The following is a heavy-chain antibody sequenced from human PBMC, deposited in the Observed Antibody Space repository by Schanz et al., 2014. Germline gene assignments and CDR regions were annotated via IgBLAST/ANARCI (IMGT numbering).Heavy chain of an antibody. CDR2: LRFDSRHI. CDR3: ARDGVAATTDFEY. J-gene: IGHJ4*02. Sequence: EVQLVESGGGLVKPGGSLRLSCTASGFSFAGYNMNWVRKSPGKGLGWVAFLRFDSRHIYYADSVKGRFTISRDNAKSSLHLQMNSLRADDTAVYYCARDGVAATTDFEYWGQGALVTVSS. V-gene: IGHV3-21*06. CDR1: GFSFAGYN. D-gene: IGHD1-1*01.